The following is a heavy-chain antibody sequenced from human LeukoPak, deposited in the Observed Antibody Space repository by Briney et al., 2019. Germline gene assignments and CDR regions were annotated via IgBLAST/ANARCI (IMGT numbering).Heavy chain of an antibody. J-gene: IGHJ5*02. CDR3: ARDLSWFGDFNWFDP. CDR1: GFTFSSYG. CDR2: ISYDGSNK. V-gene: IGHV3-30*03. Sequence: GGSLRLSCAASGFTFSSYGMHWVRQAPGKGLEWVAVISYDGSNKCYADSVKGRFTISRDNSKNTLYLQMNSLRAEDTAVYYCARDLSWFGDFNWFDPWGQGTLVTVSS. D-gene: IGHD3-10*01.